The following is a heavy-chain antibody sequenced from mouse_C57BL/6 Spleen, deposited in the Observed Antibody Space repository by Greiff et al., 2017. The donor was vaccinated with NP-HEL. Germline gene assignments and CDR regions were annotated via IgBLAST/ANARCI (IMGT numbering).Heavy chain of an antibody. D-gene: IGHD2-4*01. CDR3: ARQEERPLYDYDGGFAY. CDR2: FYPGSGSI. CDR1: GYTFTEYT. Sequence: QVQLQQSGAELVKPGASVKLSCKASGYTFTEYTIHWVKQRSGQGLEWIGWFYPGSGSITYNEKFKDKDTLTTDKYSSTVTMELSRLKSEDSAVYFCARQEERPLYDYDGGFAYWGQGTLVTVSA. V-gene: IGHV1-62-2*01. J-gene: IGHJ3*01.